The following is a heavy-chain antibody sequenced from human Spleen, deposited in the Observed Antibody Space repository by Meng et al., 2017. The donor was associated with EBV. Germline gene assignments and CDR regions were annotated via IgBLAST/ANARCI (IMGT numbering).Heavy chain of an antibody. J-gene: IGHJ4*02. Sequence: QVQLQGSGPGLVKPSQTLSLTCAVSGGSISSGGYYWSWIRQPPRKGLEWIGYIYYRGSTHYHPSLKSRVTMSVDTSKSQFSLKLTSVTAADTALYYCARHDCSAGSCSFDYWGQGTLVTVSS. V-gene: IGHV4-30-4*01. CDR3: ARHDCSAGSCSFDY. CDR1: GGSISSGGYY. D-gene: IGHD2-15*01. CDR2: IYYRGST.